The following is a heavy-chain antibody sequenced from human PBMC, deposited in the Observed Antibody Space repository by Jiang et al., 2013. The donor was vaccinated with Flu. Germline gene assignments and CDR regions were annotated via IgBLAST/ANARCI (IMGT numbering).Heavy chain of an antibody. CDR3: ARVLGAAGEIDY. CDR2: IYTYNGRT. J-gene: IGHJ4*02. V-gene: IGHV1-18*01. D-gene: IGHD3-16*01. Sequence: EWMGYIYTYNGRTQYAQNVQGRVTMTTDTSTNSASMELRSLRSDDTAVYYCARVLGAAGEIDYWGQGTLVTVSA.